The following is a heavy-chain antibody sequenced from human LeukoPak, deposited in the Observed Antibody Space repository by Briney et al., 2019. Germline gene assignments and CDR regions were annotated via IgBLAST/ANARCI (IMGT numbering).Heavy chain of an antibody. Sequence: GGSLRLSCAASGITFNSYGMHWVRQAPGKGLEWVANIKEDGGERSYVDSVEGRFAISRDNAKNSIYLQMNSLRVEDTAVYYCAREYWGVDYWGQGTLVTVSS. D-gene: IGHD2-8*02. J-gene: IGHJ4*02. V-gene: IGHV3-7*01. CDR3: AREYWGVDY. CDR1: GITFNSYG. CDR2: IKEDGGER.